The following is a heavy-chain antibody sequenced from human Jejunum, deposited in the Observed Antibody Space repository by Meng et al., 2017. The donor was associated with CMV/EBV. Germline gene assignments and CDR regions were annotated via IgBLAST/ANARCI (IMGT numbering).Heavy chain of an antibody. CDR1: FRAYP. Sequence: FRAYPMRWVRQAPGKGLEWVSMIYSNGIDTYYADSVKGRFITSRDNSKNMLYLQINSLRAEDTAVYYCAKYAKGVRSGNIYAMDVWGQGTTVTVSS. D-gene: IGHD2-8*01. CDR2: IYSNGIDT. J-gene: IGHJ6*01. CDR3: AKYAKGVRSGNIYAMDV. V-gene: IGHV3-23*03.